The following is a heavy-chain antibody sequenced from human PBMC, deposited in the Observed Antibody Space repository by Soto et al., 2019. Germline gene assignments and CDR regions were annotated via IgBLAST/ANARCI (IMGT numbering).Heavy chain of an antibody. Sequence: PGGSLRLSCVVSVFTFSTYEMNLVRQSPGKGLEWVSYITARGSITYYAASVKGRFTTSRYNAKDSVYLEIDSLRPEDTAMYDCARGRCSSSNCQLEYSGQGAMVTVSS. CDR1: VFTFSTYE. D-gene: IGHD4-4*01. CDR2: ITARGSIT. V-gene: IGHV3-48*03. CDR3: ARGRCSSSNCQLEY. J-gene: IGHJ4*02.